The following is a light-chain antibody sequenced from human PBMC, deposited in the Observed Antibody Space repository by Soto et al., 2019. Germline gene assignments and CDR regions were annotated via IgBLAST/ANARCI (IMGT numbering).Light chain of an antibody. J-gene: IGKJ1*01. CDR3: QQYNNWPLT. CDR1: QSVSSN. Sequence: EIVMTQSPATLSVSPGERVTLSCRASQSVSSNLAWYQQKPGQAPRLLIYGASTRATGIPARFSGSGSGTEFTLNISSLQAEDFAVYYCQQYNNWPLTFGQGTKVEIK. CDR2: GAS. V-gene: IGKV3-15*01.